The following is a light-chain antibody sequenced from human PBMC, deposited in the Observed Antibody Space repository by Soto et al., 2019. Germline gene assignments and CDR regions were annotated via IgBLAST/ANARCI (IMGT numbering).Light chain of an antibody. CDR2: GAS. Sequence: IVLTQSPGTLSLSPGERATLSCRASQSVSSSYLAWYQQKPGQAPRLLIYGASSRATGLPDRFSGSGSGTDFTLTISRVEPEDFAVYYCQQYGRSPFTFGPGTTVDIK. V-gene: IGKV3-20*01. CDR1: QSVSSSY. CDR3: QQYGRSPFT. J-gene: IGKJ3*01.